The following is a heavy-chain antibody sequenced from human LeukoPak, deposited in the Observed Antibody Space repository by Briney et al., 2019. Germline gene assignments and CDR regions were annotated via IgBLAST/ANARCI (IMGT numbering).Heavy chain of an antibody. D-gene: IGHD3-10*01. J-gene: IGHJ4*02. CDR2: ISSNGGST. CDR3: ARGGYGSGSYYLNCDIDY. Sequence: PGGSLRLSCSASGFTFSSYAMHWVRQAPRKGLEYVSAISSNGGSTYYADSVKGRFTISRDNSKNTLYLQMNSLRAEDTAVCYCARGGYGSGSYYLNCDIDYWGQGTLVTVSS. V-gene: IGHV3-64*04. CDR1: GFTFSSYA.